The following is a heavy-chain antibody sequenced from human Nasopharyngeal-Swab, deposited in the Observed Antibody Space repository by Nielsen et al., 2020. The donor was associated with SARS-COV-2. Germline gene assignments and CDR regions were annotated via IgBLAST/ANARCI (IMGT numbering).Heavy chain of an antibody. J-gene: IGHJ5*02. CDR3: AKDALSSGWWGFDP. V-gene: IGHV3-30*18. CDR2: ISYDGSYS. Sequence: WIRQPPGKGLEWVALISYDGSYSYYADSMKGRFTISRDNSKNTLYLQVDSLRTDDTAVYYCAKDALSSGWWGFDPWGQGTQVTVSS. D-gene: IGHD6-19*01.